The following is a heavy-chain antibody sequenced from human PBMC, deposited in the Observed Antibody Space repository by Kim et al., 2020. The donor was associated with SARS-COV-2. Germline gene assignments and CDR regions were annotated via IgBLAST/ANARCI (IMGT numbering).Heavy chain of an antibody. CDR3: AREDLYCDGGICYPGDFDP. J-gene: IGHJ5*02. D-gene: IGHD2-15*01. CDR1: GYTFTGYY. Sequence: ASVKVSCKASGYTFTGYYIHWARQAPGQGLEWMGRISPDTGGADYAQKFQGRVTMTRATSITTAYMELNSLTYDYTAIYYCAREDLYCDGGICYPGDFDPWGQGTLVTVSS. CDR2: ISPDTGGA. V-gene: IGHV1-2*06.